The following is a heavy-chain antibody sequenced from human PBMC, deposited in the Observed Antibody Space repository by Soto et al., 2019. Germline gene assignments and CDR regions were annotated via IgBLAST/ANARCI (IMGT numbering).Heavy chain of an antibody. CDR1: GYTFTSYG. CDR3: ARDGTRAAAGTNWFDP. Sequence: ASVKVSCKASGYTFTSYGISWVRQAPGQGLEWMGWISAYNGNTNYAQKLQGRVTMTTDTSTSTAYMELRSLRSDDTAVYYCARDGTRAAAGTNWFDPWGQGTLVTVSS. V-gene: IGHV1-18*01. CDR2: ISAYNGNT. D-gene: IGHD6-13*01. J-gene: IGHJ5*02.